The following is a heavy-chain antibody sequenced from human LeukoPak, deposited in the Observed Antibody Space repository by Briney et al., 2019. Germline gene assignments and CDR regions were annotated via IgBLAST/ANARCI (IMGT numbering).Heavy chain of an antibody. CDR3: AQAPYLSSGS. Sequence: SETLSLTCAVYGGSFRDYYWRWIRQPPGKGLEWIGEINHSGSTNYNPYLKSRVTILLDTSNNQSSLTLTSVTAADTTASYYAQAPYLSSGSWGQGRLVAVSS. CDR1: GGSFRDYY. V-gene: IGHV4-34*01. J-gene: IGHJ3*01. CDR2: INHSGST. D-gene: IGHD3-22*01.